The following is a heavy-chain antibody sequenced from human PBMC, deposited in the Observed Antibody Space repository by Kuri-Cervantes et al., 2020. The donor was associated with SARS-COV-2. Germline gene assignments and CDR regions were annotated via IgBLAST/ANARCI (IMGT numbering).Heavy chain of an antibody. J-gene: IGHJ4*02. CDR1: GFTFSSYG. Sequence: GGSLRLSCAASGFTFSSYGMHWVRQAPGKGLEWVAVISYDGSNKYYADSVKGRFTISRDNSKNTLYLQMNGLRAEDTAVYYCAKLLPAAREYYFDYWGQGTLVTVSS. D-gene: IGHD2-2*01. CDR3: AKLLPAAREYYFDY. CDR2: ISYDGSNK. V-gene: IGHV3-30*18.